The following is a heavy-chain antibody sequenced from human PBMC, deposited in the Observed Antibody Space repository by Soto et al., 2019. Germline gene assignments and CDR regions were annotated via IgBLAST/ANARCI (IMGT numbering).Heavy chain of an antibody. V-gene: IGHV1-69*02. CDR2: IIPILGIA. D-gene: IGHD2-15*01. CDR1: GGTFSSYT. J-gene: IGHJ6*02. Sequence: SVKVSCKASGGTFSSYTISWVRQAPGQGLEWMGRIIPILGIANYAQKFQGRVTITADKSTSTAYMELSSLRSEDTAVYYCARVGYCSGGSCYYYYYGMDVWGQGTTVTV. CDR3: ARVGYCSGGSCYYYYYGMDV.